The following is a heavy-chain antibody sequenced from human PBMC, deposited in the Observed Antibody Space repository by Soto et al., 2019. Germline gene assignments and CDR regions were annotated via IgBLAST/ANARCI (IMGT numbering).Heavy chain of an antibody. CDR2: ISSGGSTI. V-gene: IGHV3-11*01. CDR1: GFTFSDYY. CDR3: ARVRGEARLTYFDY. J-gene: IGHJ4*02. Sequence: GGSLRLSCAASGFTFSDYYMSWIRQAPGKGLEWVSYISSGGSTIYYADSVKGRFTISRDNAKNSLYLQMNSLRAEDTAVYYCARVRGEARLTYFDYWGQGTLITVSS. D-gene: IGHD3-10*01.